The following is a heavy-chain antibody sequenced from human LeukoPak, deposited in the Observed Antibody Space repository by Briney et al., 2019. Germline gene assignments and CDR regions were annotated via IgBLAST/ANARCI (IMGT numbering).Heavy chain of an antibody. CDR2: IYYSGST. CDR1: GGSIRSYY. J-gene: IGHJ3*02. V-gene: IGHV4-59*01. CDR3: ASAFDI. Sequence: SETLSLTCTVSGGSIRSYYWSWIRQPPGKGLEWIGYIYYSGSTNYNPSLKSRVTISVDTSKNQFSLKLSSVTAEDTAVYYCASAFDIWGQGTMVTVSS.